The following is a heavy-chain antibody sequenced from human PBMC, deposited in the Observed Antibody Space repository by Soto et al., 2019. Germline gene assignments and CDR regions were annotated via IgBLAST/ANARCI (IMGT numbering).Heavy chain of an antibody. D-gene: IGHD3-16*02. CDR3: AAYCYTMTCTHFHGYS. CDR1: GFSFSNYN. CDR2: ITDSSDTV. J-gene: IGHJ5*02. Sequence: PGGSLRLSCVASGFSFSNYNMNWVRQAPGKGLEWVSYITDSSDTVHYADSVRGRFTISRDNAESSLYLQMNSLRVEDTAVYYCAAYCYTMTCTHFHGYSWGQGTQVTVSS. V-gene: IGHV3-48*01.